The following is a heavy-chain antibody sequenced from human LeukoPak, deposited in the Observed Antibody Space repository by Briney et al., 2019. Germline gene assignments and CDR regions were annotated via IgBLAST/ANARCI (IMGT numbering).Heavy chain of an antibody. CDR2: ISSSGSTI. Sequence: GGSLRLSCAASGFTFSSYEMNWVRQAPGKGLEWVSYISSSGSTIYYADSVKGRFTISRDNAKNSLYLQMNSLRAEDTAVYYCARDWYSSSSSFFDHFDYWGQGTLVTVSS. D-gene: IGHD6-6*01. CDR1: GFTFSSYE. CDR3: ARDWYSSSSSFFDHFDY. V-gene: IGHV3-48*03. J-gene: IGHJ4*02.